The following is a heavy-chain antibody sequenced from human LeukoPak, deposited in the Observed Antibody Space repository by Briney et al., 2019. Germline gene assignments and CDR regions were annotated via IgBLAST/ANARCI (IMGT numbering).Heavy chain of an antibody. CDR2: ISHDGSNK. V-gene: IGHV3-30*18. CDR3: AKEVSDYYDSSGYYDFDY. D-gene: IGHD3-22*01. CDR1: GFTFSTYG. J-gene: IGHJ4*02. Sequence: GGSLRLSCAASGFTFSTYGMHWVRQAPGKGLEWVAVISHDGSNKYYADSVKGRFTISRDNSKNTLYLQMNSLRVEDTAVYYCAKEVSDYYDSSGYYDFDYWGQGTLVTVSS.